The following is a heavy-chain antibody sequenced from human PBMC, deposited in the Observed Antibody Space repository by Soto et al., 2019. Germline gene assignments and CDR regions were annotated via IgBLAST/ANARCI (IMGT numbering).Heavy chain of an antibody. D-gene: IGHD3-3*01. CDR2: IYPSDSDT. Sequence: GESLKISCKGSGYNFAGYWIAWVRQMPGKGLELMGIIYPSDSDTRYRPSFQGQVTISADKSISSAYLQWSSLRASDTAMYYGARGGVSTRNFDYWGQGTPVTVSS. CDR3: ARGGVSTRNFDY. CDR1: GYNFAGYW. V-gene: IGHV5-51*01. J-gene: IGHJ4*02.